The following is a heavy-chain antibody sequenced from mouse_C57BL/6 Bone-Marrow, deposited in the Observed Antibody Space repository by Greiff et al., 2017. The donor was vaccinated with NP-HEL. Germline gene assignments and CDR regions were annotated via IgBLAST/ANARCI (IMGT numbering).Heavy chain of an antibody. V-gene: IGHV1-58*01. CDR1: GYTFTSYG. Sequence: EVQLQQSGAELVRPGSSVKMSCKTSGYTFTSYGINWVKQRPGQGLEWIGYIYIGNGYTEYNGKFKGKATLTSDTSSSTAYMQLSSLTSEDSAIYFCARRMDYWGQGTSVTVSS. J-gene: IGHJ4*01. CDR2: IYIGNGYT. CDR3: ARRMDY.